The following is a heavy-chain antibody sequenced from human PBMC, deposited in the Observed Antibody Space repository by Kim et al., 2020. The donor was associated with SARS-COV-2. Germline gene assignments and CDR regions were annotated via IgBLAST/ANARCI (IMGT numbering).Heavy chain of an antibody. CDR1: GGSITPYY. D-gene: IGHD2-21*02. CDR3: ARYYCVGDCYNFDY. V-gene: IGHV4-59*01. CDR2: VYYSGST. Sequence: SETLSLTCTVSGGSITPYYWSWIRQPPGKGLEWIGYVYYSGSTDCNPSLKSRVTMSVDTSKNQFSLRLSSVTAADTAVYYCARYYCVGDCYNFDYWGQGTLVTVSS. J-gene: IGHJ4*02.